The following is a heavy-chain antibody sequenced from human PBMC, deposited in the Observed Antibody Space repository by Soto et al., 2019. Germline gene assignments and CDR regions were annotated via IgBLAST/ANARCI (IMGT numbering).Heavy chain of an antibody. V-gene: IGHV1-3*01. Sequence: ASVKVSCKASGYTFTSYAMHWVRQAPGQRLEWMGWINAGNGNTKYSQKFQGRVTITRDTSASTAYMELSSLRSEDTAVYYCARGLRFLEWLLSDSYYYCMDVWGKGTTVTVSS. CDR2: INAGNGNT. D-gene: IGHD3-3*01. CDR1: GYTFTSYA. CDR3: ARGLRFLEWLLSDSYYYCMDV. J-gene: IGHJ6*03.